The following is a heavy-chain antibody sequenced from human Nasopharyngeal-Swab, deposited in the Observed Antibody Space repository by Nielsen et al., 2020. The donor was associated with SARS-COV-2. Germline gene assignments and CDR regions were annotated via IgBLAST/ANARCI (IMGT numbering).Heavy chain of an antibody. Sequence: GGSLRLSCAASGFTFSSSAMHWVRLAPGKGLEWVAVISCDGSNEYYADSVKGRFTISRDNSKDTLYLQMNSMRLEDTAFYYCARDYDVFTGYPSHFFDHWGQGTLVTVSS. J-gene: IGHJ4*02. CDR3: ARDYDVFTGYPSHFFDH. V-gene: IGHV3-30*04. CDR2: ISCDGSNE. D-gene: IGHD3-9*01. CDR1: GFTFSSSA.